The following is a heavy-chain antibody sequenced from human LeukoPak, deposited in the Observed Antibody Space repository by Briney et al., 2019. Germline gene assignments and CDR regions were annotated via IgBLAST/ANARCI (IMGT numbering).Heavy chain of an antibody. CDR3: VRDRALDY. Sequence: PGGSLRLSCSASGFTFTTYAVHWVRQAPGKGLEWVAVISNDGNSKNFADSVKGRFTISRDNSKNTVYLQMNSLRAEDTAMYYCVRDRALDYWGQGTLVTVSS. CDR2: ISNDGNSK. V-gene: IGHV3-30-3*01. J-gene: IGHJ4*02. CDR1: GFTFTTYA. D-gene: IGHD3-10*01.